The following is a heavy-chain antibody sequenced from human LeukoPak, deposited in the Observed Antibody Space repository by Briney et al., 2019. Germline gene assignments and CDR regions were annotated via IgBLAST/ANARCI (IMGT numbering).Heavy chain of an antibody. V-gene: IGHV4-34*01. D-gene: IGHD5-18*01. Sequence: SETLSLTCAVYGGSFSGYYWSWIRQPPGKGLEWIGEINHSGSTNYNPSLKSRVTISVDMSKNQFSLKLSSVTAADTAVYYCARWLQLWSAGRFDYWGQGTLVTVSS. CDR3: ARWLQLWSAGRFDY. J-gene: IGHJ4*02. CDR2: INHSGST. CDR1: GGSFSGYY.